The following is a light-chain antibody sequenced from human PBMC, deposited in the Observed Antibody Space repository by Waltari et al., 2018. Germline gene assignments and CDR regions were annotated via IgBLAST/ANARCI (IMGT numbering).Light chain of an antibody. CDR2: AAS. J-gene: IGKJ4*01. CDR3: QQSFRTPLT. Sequence: DIQMTQSPSSLSASVGDRVTITCRASQSVSSYLNWYQQKPGKAPRLRIYAASNLQSGVPSRFSGSGSGTYFTLTISSLQPEDFATYYCQQSFRTPLTFGGGTKVEIK. CDR1: QSVSSY. V-gene: IGKV1-39*01.